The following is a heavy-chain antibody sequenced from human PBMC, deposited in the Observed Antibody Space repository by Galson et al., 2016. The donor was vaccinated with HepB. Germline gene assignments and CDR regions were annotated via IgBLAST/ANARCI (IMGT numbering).Heavy chain of an antibody. J-gene: IGHJ4*02. CDR3: STAIKSRYFDWLPL. CDR1: GFTFSDAW. Sequence: SLRLSCATSGFTFSDAWMSWGRQAPGKGLEWVGRSKSKGNGGTTDYAAPVKDRFTISRDDLTNMVYLQMNSLESEDTAIYYCSTAIKSRYFDWLPLWGQGTLVTVSS. V-gene: IGHV3-15*01. D-gene: IGHD3-9*01. CDR2: SKSKGNGGTT.